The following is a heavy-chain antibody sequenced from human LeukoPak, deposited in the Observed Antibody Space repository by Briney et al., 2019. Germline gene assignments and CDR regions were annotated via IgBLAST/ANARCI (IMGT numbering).Heavy chain of an antibody. Sequence: GGSLRLSCAASGFIFTGYAMSWVRQAPGRGLEWFATIRASGDSTYLSDSVKGRFTISRDNSRKTLFLQLNSLRAEDTAIYYCAKDSGRGSYTYDCWGQGTLVTVSS. D-gene: IGHD1-26*01. CDR3: AKDSGRGSYTYDC. V-gene: IGHV3-23*01. CDR1: GFIFTGYA. J-gene: IGHJ4*02. CDR2: IRASGDST.